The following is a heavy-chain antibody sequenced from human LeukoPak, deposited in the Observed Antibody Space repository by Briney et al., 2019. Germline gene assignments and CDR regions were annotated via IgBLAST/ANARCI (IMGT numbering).Heavy chain of an antibody. CDR1: GYTFTGYY. V-gene: IGHV1-18*04. D-gene: IGHD5-12*01. CDR2: ISAYNGNT. CDR3: ARHPHSGYDWWFDP. Sequence: ASVKVSCKASGYTFTGYYMHWVRQAPGQGLEWMGWISAYNGNTNYAQKLQGRVTMTTDTSTSTAYMELRSLRSDDTAVYYCARHPHSGYDWWFDPWGQGTLVTVSS. J-gene: IGHJ5*02.